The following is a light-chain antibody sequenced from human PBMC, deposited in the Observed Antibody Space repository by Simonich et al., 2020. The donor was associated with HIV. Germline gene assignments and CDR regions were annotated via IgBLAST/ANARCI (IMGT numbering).Light chain of an antibody. J-gene: IGKJ1*01. CDR1: QRISSY. V-gene: IGKV1-39*01. CDR2: AAS. Sequence: DIQMTQSPSSLSASVGDRVTITCRASQRISSYLSWYQPKPGKPLKLLIYAASSLQSGVPSRCSGSGSGTDFTLTISSLQPEDFATYFCQQSYSTPRTFGQGTKVEIK. CDR3: QQSYSTPRT.